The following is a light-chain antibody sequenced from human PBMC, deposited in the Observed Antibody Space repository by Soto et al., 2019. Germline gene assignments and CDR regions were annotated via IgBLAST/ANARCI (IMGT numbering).Light chain of an antibody. CDR2: GAS. CDR1: QSISIY. CDR3: QQYETFSGT. V-gene: IGKV1-39*01. Sequence: DIQMTQSPSSLSASLGDRVTITCLASQSISIYLNWYQLKPGKAPNLLMYGASYLKSGVPTRFSGSGSGTKFTLTIASLQPDDFATYYCQQYETFSGTFGPGTKVDIK. J-gene: IGKJ1*01.